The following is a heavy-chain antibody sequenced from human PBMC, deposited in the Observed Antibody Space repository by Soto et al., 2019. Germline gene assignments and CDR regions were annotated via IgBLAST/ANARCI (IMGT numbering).Heavy chain of an antibody. CDR2: ISSSGSTI. CDR1: GFTFSDYY. V-gene: IGHV3-11*01. Sequence: PVGSLRLSCAASGFTFSDYYMSWIRQAPGKGLEWVSYISSSGSTIYYADSVKGRFTISRDNAKNSLYLQMNSLRAEDTAVYYCARDDSSIAAVNWFDPWGQGTLVTVSS. J-gene: IGHJ5*02. D-gene: IGHD6-6*01. CDR3: ARDDSSIAAVNWFDP.